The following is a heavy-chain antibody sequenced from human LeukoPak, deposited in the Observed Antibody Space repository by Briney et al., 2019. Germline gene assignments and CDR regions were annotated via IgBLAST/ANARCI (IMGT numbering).Heavy chain of an antibody. CDR3: ALDPSSTGYYYYYGMDV. V-gene: IGHV3-23*01. J-gene: IGHJ6*02. CDR1: GFTFSSYA. Sequence: PGGSLRLSCAASGFTFSSYAMSWVRQAPGKGLEWVSAISGSGGSTYYADSVKGRFTISRDNSKNTLYLQMNSLRAEDTAVYYCALDPSSTGYYYYYGMDVWGQGTTVTVSS. CDR2: ISGSGGST. D-gene: IGHD2-2*01.